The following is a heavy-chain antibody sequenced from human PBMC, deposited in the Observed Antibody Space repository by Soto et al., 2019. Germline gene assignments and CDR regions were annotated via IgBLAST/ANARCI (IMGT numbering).Heavy chain of an antibody. CDR2: INPSGGT. V-gene: IGHV4-34*01. CDR1: GGSFSTDY. D-gene: IGHD6-6*01. J-gene: IGHJ4*02. CDR3: ARVLAARASRDFDY. Sequence: KPSETLSLTCAVYGGSFSTDYWSWIRQPPGKGLEWIGEINPSGGTNYNPSLKSRVTISVATSKNQFSLKLSSVTAADTAVYYCARVLAARASRDFDYWGQGTLVTVSS.